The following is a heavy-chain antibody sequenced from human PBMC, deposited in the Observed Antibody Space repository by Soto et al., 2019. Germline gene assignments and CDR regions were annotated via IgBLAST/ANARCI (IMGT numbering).Heavy chain of an antibody. CDR1: GGSISSRTYY. J-gene: IGHJ4*02. V-gene: IGHV4-39*01. Sequence: SETLSLTCTVSGGSISSRTYYWCWIRQPKGKGLEWIGSIYYSGRNKYHPSLKSRVTISVDTTKNQFSLKLSSVTAADTAVYYCARRGSYHEDYFDFWGQGILVTVSS. CDR2: IYYSGRN. CDR3: ARRGSYHEDYFDF. D-gene: IGHD1-26*01.